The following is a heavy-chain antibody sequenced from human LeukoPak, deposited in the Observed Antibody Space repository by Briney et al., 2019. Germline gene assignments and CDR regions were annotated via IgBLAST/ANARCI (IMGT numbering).Heavy chain of an antibody. Sequence: SETLSLTCTVSGGSISSYYWSWIRQPPGKGLEWIGEINHSGSTNYNPSLKSRVTISVDTSKNQFSLKLSSVTAADTAVYYCARGLPAGWFRSYYYYGMDVWGQGTTVTVSS. CDR3: ARGLPAGWFRSYYYYGMDV. D-gene: IGHD2-15*01. V-gene: IGHV4-34*01. CDR2: INHSGST. J-gene: IGHJ6*02. CDR1: GGSISSYY.